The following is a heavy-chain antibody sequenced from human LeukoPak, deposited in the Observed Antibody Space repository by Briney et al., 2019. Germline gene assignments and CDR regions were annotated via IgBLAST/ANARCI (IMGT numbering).Heavy chain of an antibody. CDR2: ISGRGVST. CDR1: GFNFSNYG. D-gene: IGHD3-22*01. Sequence: GGSLRLSCAASGFNFSNYGMSWVSQAPGKGLEWVSSISGRGVSTYYADSMKGRFTISRGISKNTLFLQVNSLRAEDTAVYYCASHGDSYYVFSYWGQGTLLTVSS. CDR3: ASHGDSYYVFSY. V-gene: IGHV3-23*01. J-gene: IGHJ4*02.